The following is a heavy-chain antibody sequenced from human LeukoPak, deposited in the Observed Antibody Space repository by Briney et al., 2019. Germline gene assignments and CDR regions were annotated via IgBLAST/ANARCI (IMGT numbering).Heavy chain of an antibody. CDR1: GYTFTSYA. CDR2: INAGNGNT. CDR3: ARGASDDYYDSSGYYFY. V-gene: IGHV1-3*01. J-gene: IGHJ4*02. D-gene: IGHD3-22*01. Sequence: ASVKVSCKASGYTFTSYAMHWVRQAPGQRLEWMGWINAGNGNTKYSQKFQGRVTITRDTSASTAYMELSSLRSEDTAVYYCARGASDDYYDSSGYYFYWGQGTQVTVSS.